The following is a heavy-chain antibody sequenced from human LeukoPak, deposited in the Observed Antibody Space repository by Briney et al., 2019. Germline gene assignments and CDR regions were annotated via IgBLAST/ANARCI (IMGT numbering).Heavy chain of an antibody. D-gene: IGHD3-22*01. Sequence: GGSLRLSCEASGFTFSAYWMDWVRQAPGRGLEWVATMKEDGSEMYYVDSVKGRFTISRDNAKNLLYLQMDSLRVEDTAVYYCARESLRYCHDTSGSGYYFDFWGQGTLVTVSS. J-gene: IGHJ4*02. V-gene: IGHV3-7*01. CDR1: GFTFSAYW. CDR3: ARESLRYCHDTSGSGYYFDF. CDR2: MKEDGSEM.